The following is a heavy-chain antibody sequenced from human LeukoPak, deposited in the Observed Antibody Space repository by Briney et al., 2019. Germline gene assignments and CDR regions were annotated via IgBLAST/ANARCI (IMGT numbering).Heavy chain of an antibody. V-gene: IGHV1-2*02. Sequence: ASVKVSCKASGYTFTGYYLHWVRQAPGQGLEWMGWINPNTGDTNYAQKFQGRVTMTRDTSISTAYMELSRLRSDDTAVYYCARVEYCSGGSCYPFDYWGQGTLVTVSS. CDR2: INPNTGDT. CDR3: ARVEYCSGGSCYPFDY. CDR1: GYTFTGYY. J-gene: IGHJ4*02. D-gene: IGHD2-15*01.